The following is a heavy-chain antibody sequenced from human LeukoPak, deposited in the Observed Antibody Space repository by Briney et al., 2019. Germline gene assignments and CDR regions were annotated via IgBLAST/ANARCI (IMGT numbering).Heavy chain of an antibody. V-gene: IGHV1-8*01. CDR1: GYTFTSYD. J-gene: IGHJ4*02. Sequence: GASVKVSCKASGYTFTSYDINWVRQATGQGLEWMGWMNPNSGNTGYAQKFQGRVTMTRNTSISTAYMELSSLRSEDTAVYYCARDGNYYDSSGYYYLLDYWGQGTLVTVSS. D-gene: IGHD3-22*01. CDR3: ARDGNYYDSSGYYYLLDY. CDR2: MNPNSGNT.